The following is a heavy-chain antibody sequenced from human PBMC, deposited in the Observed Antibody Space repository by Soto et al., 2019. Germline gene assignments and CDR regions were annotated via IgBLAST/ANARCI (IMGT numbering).Heavy chain of an antibody. CDR1: GGSISSYY. V-gene: IGHV4-59*08. CDR2: IYYSGST. Sequence: LSLTCTVSGGSISSYYWSWIPQPPGKGLEWIGYIYYSGSTNYNPSLKSRVTISVDTSKNQFSLKLSSVTAADTAVYYCARHWPSGYAIMFDYWGQGTLVTVSS. CDR3: ARHWPSGYAIMFDY. D-gene: IGHD5-12*01. J-gene: IGHJ4*02.